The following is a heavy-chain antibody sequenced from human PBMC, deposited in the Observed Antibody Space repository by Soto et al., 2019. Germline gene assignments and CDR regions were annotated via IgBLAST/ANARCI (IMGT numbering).Heavy chain of an antibody. D-gene: IGHD2-15*01. CDR3: ARRLQFSGGWPSDY. Sequence: QVQLVQSGGEVKKPGASVKVSCKASGYTFSAYGISWVRQAPGQGLEWMGWISAYNCNTNYAQKLQGRVTMTTDTSATTAYMEPRSRRSDDTAVYYCARRLQFSGGWPSDYWGQGTLLTVSS. J-gene: IGHJ4*02. CDR1: GYTFSAYG. V-gene: IGHV1-18*01. CDR2: ISAYNCNT.